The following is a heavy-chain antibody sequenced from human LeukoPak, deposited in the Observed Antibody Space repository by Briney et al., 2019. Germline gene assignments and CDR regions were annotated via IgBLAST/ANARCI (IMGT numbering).Heavy chain of an antibody. CDR2: ISWNSGSI. D-gene: IGHD6-19*01. CDR3: AKAAYIAVAGKYYFDY. V-gene: IGHV3-9*01. J-gene: IGHJ4*02. Sequence: HPGGSLRLSYVASGFTFSSYWMHWVRQLPGKGLEWVSGISWNSGSIGYADSVKGRFTISRDNAKNSLYLQMNSLRAEDTAVYYCAKAAYIAVAGKYYFDYWGQGTLVTVSS. CDR1: GFTFSSYW.